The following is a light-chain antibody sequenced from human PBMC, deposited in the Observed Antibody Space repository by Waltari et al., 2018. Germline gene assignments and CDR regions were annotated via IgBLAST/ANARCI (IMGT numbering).Light chain of an antibody. CDR2: GAS. V-gene: IGKV3-20*01. Sequence: EIVLTQSPGTLSLSPGEGATLSCRASQSVDSNYLAWYQQKPGQAPRLLIYGASSRATGIPDRFSGSGSGTGFTLTISGLEPEDFAVCYCQHYGGSLWTFGQGTKVEIK. J-gene: IGKJ1*01. CDR3: QHYGGSLWT. CDR1: QSVDSNY.